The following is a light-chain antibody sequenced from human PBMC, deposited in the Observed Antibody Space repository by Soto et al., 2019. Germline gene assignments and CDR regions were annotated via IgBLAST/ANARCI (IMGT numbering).Light chain of an antibody. V-gene: IGKV1-6*01. J-gene: IGKJ4*01. CDR2: DAS. CDR1: RSISNW. Sequence: AIQGTESPSPLSAAIGVRGALPSRASRSISNWLAWYQQRPGIAPKLLIFDASILQSGVPSRFSGSGSGTDFTLTISSLQPEDFATYYCLQDYNYPLTFGGGTKVDIK. CDR3: LQDYNYPLT.